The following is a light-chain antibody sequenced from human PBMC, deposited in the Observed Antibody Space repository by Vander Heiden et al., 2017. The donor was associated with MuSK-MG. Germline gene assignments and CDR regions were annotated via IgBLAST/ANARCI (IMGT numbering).Light chain of an antibody. V-gene: IGKV2-28*01. CDR1: QSLLHSNGHTS. CDR3: RQSLQTPHT. Sequence: DIVLTQSPLSLPVTPGEPASISCRSSQSLLHSNGHTSLDWYLQKPGQSPQILIFLGSGPASGVPARFSGSGSGTDLTLKISRVEAEDVGVYYCRQSLQTPHTFGQGTKLEIK. CDR2: LGS. J-gene: IGKJ2*01.